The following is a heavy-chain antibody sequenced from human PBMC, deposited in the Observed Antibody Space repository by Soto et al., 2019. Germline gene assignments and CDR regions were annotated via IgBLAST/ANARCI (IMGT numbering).Heavy chain of an antibody. D-gene: IGHD2-2*01. J-gene: IGHJ4*02. CDR3: AKGSRETTRCCCED. CDR1: GFTFSNYA. CDR2: ISGSGTGT. V-gene: IGHV3-23*01. Sequence: GGSLRLSCAASGFTFSNYAMSWVRQAPGQGLEWVSVISGSGTGTYYADSVKGRFTISRDNSKNTLYLQMNSPRAEDTALYYCAKGSRETTRCCCEDWGQGTLVTVSS.